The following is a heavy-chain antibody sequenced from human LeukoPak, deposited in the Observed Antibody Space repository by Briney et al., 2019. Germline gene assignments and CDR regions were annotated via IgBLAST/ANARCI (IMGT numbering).Heavy chain of an antibody. Sequence: SGGSLRLSCAASGFTFSSYAMHWVRQAPGKGLEWVAVISYDGSNKYYADSVKGRFTISRNNSKNTLYLQMNSLRAEDTAVYYCARDDSRYCSSTSCFPNWFDPWRQGTLVTVSS. CDR3: ARDDSRYCSSTSCFPNWFDP. D-gene: IGHD2-2*01. CDR2: ISYDGSNK. CDR1: GFTFSSYA. V-gene: IGHV3-30-3*01. J-gene: IGHJ5*02.